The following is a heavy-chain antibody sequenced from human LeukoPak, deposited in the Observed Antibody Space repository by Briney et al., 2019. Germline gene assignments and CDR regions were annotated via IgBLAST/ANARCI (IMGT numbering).Heavy chain of an antibody. V-gene: IGHV4-39*01. CDR1: GGSISSSSYH. D-gene: IGHD4-17*01. J-gene: IGHJ6*02. CDR3: ARLPLVLLYGDYEAYGMDV. Sequence: SETLSLTCTVSGGSISSSSYHWGWIRQPPGKGLEWIGSIYYSGSTYYNPSLKSRVTISVDTSKNQFSLKLSSVTAADTAVYYCARLPLVLLYGDYEAYGMDVWGQGTTVTVSS. CDR2: IYYSGST.